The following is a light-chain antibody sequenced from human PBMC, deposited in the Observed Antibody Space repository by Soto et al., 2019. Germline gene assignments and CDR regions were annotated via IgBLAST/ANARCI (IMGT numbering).Light chain of an antibody. J-gene: IGKJ1*01. Sequence: ENVLTQSPATLSLSPGERATLSCSASQSVSSYLAWYQQKPGQAPRLLIYDASNRATGIPARFSGSGSGTDFTLTISSLEPEDFAVYYCQQRSNWTFGQGTKVDIK. CDR1: QSVSSY. CDR3: QQRSNWT. V-gene: IGKV3-11*01. CDR2: DAS.